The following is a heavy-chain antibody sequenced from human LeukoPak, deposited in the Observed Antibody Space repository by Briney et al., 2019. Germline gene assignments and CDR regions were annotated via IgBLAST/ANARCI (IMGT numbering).Heavy chain of an antibody. J-gene: IGHJ2*01. D-gene: IGHD6-13*01. V-gene: IGHV1-46*01. Sequence: ASVKVSCKASGYTFTSYYMHWVRQAPGQGLEWMGIINPSGGSTIYAHKFQGRVTMTRDMSTSTVYMELSSLRSEDTAVYYCARDRSIAASGRSWYFDLWGHGTLVTVSS. CDR2: INPSGGST. CDR3: ARDRSIAASGRSWYFDL. CDR1: GYTFTSYY.